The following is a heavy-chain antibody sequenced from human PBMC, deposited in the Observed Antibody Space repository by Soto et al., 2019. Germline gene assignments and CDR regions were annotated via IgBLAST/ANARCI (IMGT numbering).Heavy chain of an antibody. CDR3: AKRGRVAVAFDY. CDR2: ISGSGVST. D-gene: IGHD6-19*01. Sequence: RRLSCAASGFTFNSYAMSWVRQAPGKGLERVSTISGSGVSTYYADSVKGRFTFSRDNSKNTLYLQMNSLRAEDTAVYYCAKRGRVAVAFDYWGQGTLFTVSS. CDR1: GFTFNSYA. V-gene: IGHV3-23*01. J-gene: IGHJ4*02.